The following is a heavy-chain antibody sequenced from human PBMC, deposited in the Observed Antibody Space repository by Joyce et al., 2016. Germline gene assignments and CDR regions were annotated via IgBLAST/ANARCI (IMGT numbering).Heavy chain of an antibody. Sequence: VQLVQSGAEVRKPVASVHVSCKSSGYTFTLSGLCWVRQVPGQGRDWVGCIGAYTGNTNNAQKHQDRATMTTDTSTSTAYMEMRSLRSDDTAVYYCARDGGAGSKGIDYWGQGTLVTVSS. CDR2: IGAYTGNT. CDR3: ARDGGAGSKGIDY. V-gene: IGHV1-18*01. CDR1: GYTFTLSG. D-gene: IGHD2-2*01. J-gene: IGHJ4*02.